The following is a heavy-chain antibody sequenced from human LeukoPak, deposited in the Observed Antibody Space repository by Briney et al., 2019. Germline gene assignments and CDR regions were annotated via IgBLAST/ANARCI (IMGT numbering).Heavy chain of an antibody. D-gene: IGHD6-19*01. CDR3: TKEGAVTGSMWFDH. CDR2: ISSDGRIT. CDR1: GFTFSSYG. Sequence: GGSLRLSCAASGFTFSSYGMHWVRQAPGKGLESVAVISSDGRITYYADSVKGRFTISRDNSKSTMYVQMNSLRTEDTAVYYCTKEGAVTGSMWFDHWGQGTLVTVSS. V-gene: IGHV3-30*18. J-gene: IGHJ5*02.